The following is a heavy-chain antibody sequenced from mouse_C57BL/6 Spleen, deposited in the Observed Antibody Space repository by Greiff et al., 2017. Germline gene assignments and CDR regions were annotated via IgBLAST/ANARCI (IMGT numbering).Heavy chain of an antibody. Sequence: VQLQQSGPELVKPGASVKISCKASGYSFTGYYMNWVKQSPEKSLEWIGEINPSTGGTTYNQKFKAKATLTVDKSSSTAYMQLKSLTSEDSAVYYCARDDGSDYYAMDYWGQGTSVTVSS. CDR1: GYSFTGYY. V-gene: IGHV1-42*01. D-gene: IGHD2-3*01. J-gene: IGHJ4*01. CDR2: INPSTGGT. CDR3: ARDDGSDYYAMDY.